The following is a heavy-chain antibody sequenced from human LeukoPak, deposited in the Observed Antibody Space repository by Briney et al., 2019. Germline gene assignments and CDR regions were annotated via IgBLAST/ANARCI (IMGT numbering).Heavy chain of an antibody. Sequence: SETLSLXCAVSGYSISSGYYWGWIRQPPGKGLEWIGSIYHSGSTYYNPSLKSRVTISVDTSKNQFSLKLSSVTAADTAVYYCAKQQPGDAFDIWGQGTMVTVSS. CDR3: AKQQPGDAFDI. CDR2: IYHSGST. J-gene: IGHJ3*02. D-gene: IGHD6-13*01. V-gene: IGHV4-38-2*01. CDR1: GYSISSGYY.